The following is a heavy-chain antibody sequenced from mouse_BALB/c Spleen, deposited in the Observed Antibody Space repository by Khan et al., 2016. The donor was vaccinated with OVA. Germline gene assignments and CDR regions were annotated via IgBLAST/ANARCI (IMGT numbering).Heavy chain of an antibody. Sequence: VQLKQSGPELVKPGASVKVSCKASGYSFTDYNMFWVKQSHGKSLEWIGYIDPYNGGASYNQKFKGKATLTVDKSSSTAFMHPNSLTSEDSAVFDCARTGYYGSSYSLDDWGQGTTLTVSS. J-gene: IGHJ2*01. V-gene: IGHV1S135*01. D-gene: IGHD1-1*01. CDR1: GYSFTDYN. CDR2: IDPYNGGA. CDR3: ARTGYYGSSYSLDD.